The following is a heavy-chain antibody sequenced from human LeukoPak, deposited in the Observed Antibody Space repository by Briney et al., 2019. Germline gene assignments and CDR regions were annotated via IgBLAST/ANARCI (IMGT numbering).Heavy chain of an antibody. J-gene: IGHJ4*02. V-gene: IGHV3-23*01. D-gene: IGHD3-10*01. CDR1: GFTFSSYA. Sequence: GGSLRLSCAASGFTFSSYAMGWVRQAPGRGLEWVSGIGGSGTETYYADSVKGRFTISRDNSKNTLYLQMNSLRAEDTAVYYCAKDISGSGTAAQLWGQGTLVTVSS. CDR2: IGGSGTET. CDR3: AKDISGSGTAAQL.